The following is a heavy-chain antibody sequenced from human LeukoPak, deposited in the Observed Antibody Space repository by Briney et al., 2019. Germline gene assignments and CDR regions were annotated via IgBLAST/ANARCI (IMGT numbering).Heavy chain of an antibody. Sequence: SGGSLRLSCAASGFTFSSHAMTWVRQAPGKGLQWVSSISINADDTHYADSVKGRFTISRDNSKKTLFLQMNSLRVDDTAIYYCAKEIRPNDHWGQGTLVIVSS. CDR2: ISINADDT. CDR3: AKEIRPNDH. CDR1: GFTFSSHA. D-gene: IGHD3-16*01. V-gene: IGHV3-23*01. J-gene: IGHJ4*02.